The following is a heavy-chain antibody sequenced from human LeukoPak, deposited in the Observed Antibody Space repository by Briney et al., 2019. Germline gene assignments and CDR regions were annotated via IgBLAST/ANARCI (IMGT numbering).Heavy chain of an antibody. V-gene: IGHV3-30*03. CDR2: ISYDGSNK. CDR3: ARDHLYYYDSSGYYYPAY. D-gene: IGHD3-22*01. J-gene: IGHJ4*02. Sequence: GGSLRLSCAASGFTFSSYGMHWVRQAPGKGLEWVAVISYDGSNKYYADSVKGRFTISRDNSKNTLYLQMNSLRAEDTAVYYCARDHLYYYDSSGYYYPAYWGQGTLVTVSS. CDR1: GFTFSSYG.